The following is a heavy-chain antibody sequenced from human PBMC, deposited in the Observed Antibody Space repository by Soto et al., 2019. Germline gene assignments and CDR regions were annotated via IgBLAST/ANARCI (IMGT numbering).Heavy chain of an antibody. CDR2: INPYNANV. J-gene: IGHJ3*02. V-gene: IGHV1-18*04. CDR1: GYTFTNHG. Sequence: QVQLVQSGAEVKKLGASVKVSCKTSGYTFTNHGINWVRQAPGQGLEWMGWINPYNANVNYAQKLQGRVTMTTDTSTRPAYMDLRSPTSDATAVYYCARDRVAGIWGDAFDIWGQGTMVTVSS. D-gene: IGHD3-16*01. CDR3: ARDRVAGIWGDAFDI.